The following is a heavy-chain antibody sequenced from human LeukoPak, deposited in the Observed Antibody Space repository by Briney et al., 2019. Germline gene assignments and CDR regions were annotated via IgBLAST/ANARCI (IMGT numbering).Heavy chain of an antibody. Sequence: GGSLRLSCAASGFTFSSYGMHWVRQAPGKGLEWVAVISYDGSNKYYADSVKGRFTISRDNSKNTLYLQMNSLRAEDTAVHYCAKLPTADTAMVTWGQGTLVTVSS. V-gene: IGHV3-30*18. J-gene: IGHJ5*02. CDR2: ISYDGSNK. CDR1: GFTFSSYG. D-gene: IGHD5-18*01. CDR3: AKLPTADTAMVT.